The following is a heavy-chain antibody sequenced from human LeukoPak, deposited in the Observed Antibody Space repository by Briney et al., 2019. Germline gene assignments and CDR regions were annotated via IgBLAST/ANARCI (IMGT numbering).Heavy chain of an antibody. J-gene: IGHJ4*02. CDR2: IIPILGIA. V-gene: IGHV1-69*04. D-gene: IGHD3-16*02. CDR3: ARHMGDYDYVWGSYRYTHFDY. Sequence: ASVKVSCKASGGTFSSYAISWVRQAPGQGLEWMGRIIPILGIANYAQKFQGRVTITADKSTSTAYMELSSLRSEDTAVYYCARHMGDYDYVWGSYRYTHFDYWGQGTLVTVSS. CDR1: GGTFSSYA.